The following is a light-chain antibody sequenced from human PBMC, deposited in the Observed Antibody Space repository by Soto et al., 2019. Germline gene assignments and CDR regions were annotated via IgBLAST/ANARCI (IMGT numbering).Light chain of an antibody. Sequence: VLTQPPSASGTPGQRVTISCSGSSSNIGDNYVFWYLQLPGAAPKPLIYNNNQRPSGVPDRFSGAKSCTSASLSISGRRSEDEADYHCAAWDDSLSGWVFGGGTKGTVL. CDR3: AAWDDSLSGWV. J-gene: IGLJ3*02. CDR2: NNN. CDR1: SSNIGDNY. V-gene: IGLV1-47*02.